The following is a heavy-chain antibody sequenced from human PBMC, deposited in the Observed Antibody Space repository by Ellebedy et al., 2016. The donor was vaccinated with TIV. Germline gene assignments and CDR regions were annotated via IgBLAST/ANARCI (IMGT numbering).Heavy chain of an antibody. CDR1: GFTFSKYW. D-gene: IGHD6-19*01. CDR3: ARDQWLGRAYYFDS. CDR2: IKQDGSEK. V-gene: IGHV3-7*01. Sequence: GESLKISCGTSGFTFSKYWMTWVRQAPGKGLEWVANIKQDGSEKYYVDSVKGRFSISRDNTKNSLYLQMNSLTDEDTAVYYCARDQWLGRAYYFDSWGQGTLVTVSS. J-gene: IGHJ4*02.